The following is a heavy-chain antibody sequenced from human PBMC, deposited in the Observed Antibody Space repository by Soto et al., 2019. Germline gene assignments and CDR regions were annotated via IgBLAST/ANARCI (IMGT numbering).Heavy chain of an antibody. Sequence: QITLKESGPTLVKPTQTLTLTCTFSGFSLSTSGVGVGWIRQPPGKALEWLALIYWDDDKRYSPSLKSRLTITKDTSKNQVVLTMTNMDPVDTATYYCAHASSPRLMITFGGDTFDYWGQGTLVTVSS. CDR1: GFSLSTSGVG. D-gene: IGHD3-16*01. CDR2: IYWDDDK. J-gene: IGHJ4*02. CDR3: AHASSPRLMITFGGDTFDY. V-gene: IGHV2-5*02.